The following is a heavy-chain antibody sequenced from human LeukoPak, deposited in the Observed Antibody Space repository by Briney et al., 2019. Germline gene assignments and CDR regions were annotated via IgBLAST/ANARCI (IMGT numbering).Heavy chain of an antibody. J-gene: IGHJ4*02. CDR3: AHGNYFDY. V-gene: IGHV3-23*01. CDR1: GFTFSSYA. Sequence: PGGSLRLSCAASGFTFSSYAMSWVRQAPGKGLEWVSTISGSGDSTYYADSVKGRFTISRDNSKDTLYLQMNSLRAEDSAVYYCAHGNYFDYWGQGTLVTVSS. CDR2: ISGSGDST. D-gene: IGHD1-14*01.